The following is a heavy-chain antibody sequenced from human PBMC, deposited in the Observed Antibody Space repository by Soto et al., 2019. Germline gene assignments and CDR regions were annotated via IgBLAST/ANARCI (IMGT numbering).Heavy chain of an antibody. D-gene: IGHD3-3*01. V-gene: IGHV1-69*13. Sequence: ASVKVSCKASGGTFSSYAISWVRQAPGQGLEWMGGIIPIFGTANYTQKFQGRVTITADESTSTAYMELSSLRSEDTAVYYCARASWDFGSVYDAKPPCDGMDVWGQGTTVTVSS. CDR2: IIPIFGTA. CDR1: GGTFSSYA. CDR3: ARASWDFGSVYDAKPPCDGMDV. J-gene: IGHJ6*02.